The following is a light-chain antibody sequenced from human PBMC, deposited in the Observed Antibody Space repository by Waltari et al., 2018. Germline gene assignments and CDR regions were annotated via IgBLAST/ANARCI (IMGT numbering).Light chain of an antibody. V-gene: IGLV2-23*02. Sequence: QSALTQPAPVSGSPGQSITISCTGTNRHIGKYSLASWYQPPPGKAPKLLIYEVTQRPSGVSNHFSGSKSGNTASLTISGLQPEDEANYYCCSFTDTSIWVFGGGTKLTVL. J-gene: IGLJ3*02. CDR1: NRHIGKYSL. CDR2: EVT. CDR3: CSFTDTSIWV.